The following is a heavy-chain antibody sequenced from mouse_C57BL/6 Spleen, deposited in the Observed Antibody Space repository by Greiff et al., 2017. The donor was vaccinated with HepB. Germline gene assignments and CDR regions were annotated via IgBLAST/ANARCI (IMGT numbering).Heavy chain of an antibody. CDR1: GYTFTSYW. J-gene: IGHJ2*01. CDR3: ARDSNYGYFDY. Sequence: QVQLQQPGAELLKPGASVKLSCKASGYTFTSYWMHWVKQRPGQGLEWIGMIHPNSGSTNYNEKFKSKATLTVDKSSSTAYMQLSSLTSEDSAVYYCARDSNYGYFDYWGQGTTLTVSS. CDR2: IHPNSGST. D-gene: IGHD2-5*01. V-gene: IGHV1-64*01.